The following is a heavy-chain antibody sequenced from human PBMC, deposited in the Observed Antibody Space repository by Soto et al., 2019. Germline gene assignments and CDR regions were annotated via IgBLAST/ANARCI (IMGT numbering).Heavy chain of an antibody. Sequence: EVQLLESGGGLVQPGGSLRLSCAASGFTFSSYAMSWVRQAPGKGLEWVSAISGSGGSTYYADSVKGRFTISRDNSNNTLYLQMNSLRAEDTAVYYCAKDVDSGYDPFDYWCQGTMVTVFS. D-gene: IGHD5-12*01. J-gene: IGHJ4*02. CDR3: AKDVDSGYDPFDY. V-gene: IGHV3-23*01. CDR1: GFTFSSYA. CDR2: ISGSGGST.